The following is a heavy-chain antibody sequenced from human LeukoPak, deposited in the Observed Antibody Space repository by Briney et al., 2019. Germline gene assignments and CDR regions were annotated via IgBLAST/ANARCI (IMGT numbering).Heavy chain of an antibody. J-gene: IGHJ3*02. V-gene: IGHV3-53*01. CDR1: GFTVSNNY. CDR2: IHNDGRT. D-gene: IGHD5-18*01. Sequence: AGGSLRLSCAASGFTVSNNYMSWVRQTPGKGLEWVSIIHNDGRTYYADSVKGRFTISRDNSKNTLYLQMNSLRPEDTAVYSCARTRVDTTVEAFDIWGQGTMVTVSS. CDR3: ARTRVDTTVEAFDI.